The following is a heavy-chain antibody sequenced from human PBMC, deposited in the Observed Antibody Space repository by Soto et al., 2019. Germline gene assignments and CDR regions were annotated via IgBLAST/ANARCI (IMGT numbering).Heavy chain of an antibody. CDR3: ARGAAMVDY. V-gene: IGHV4-30-2*01. Sequence: PSETLSLTCAVSGGSISSGGYSWSWIRQPPGKGLECIGYISHSGSTYYNPSLKSRVTISVDRSKNQFSLKLSSVTAADTAVYYCARGAAMVDYWGQGTLVTVSS. D-gene: IGHD5-18*01. CDR1: GGSISSGGYS. J-gene: IGHJ4*02. CDR2: ISHSGST.